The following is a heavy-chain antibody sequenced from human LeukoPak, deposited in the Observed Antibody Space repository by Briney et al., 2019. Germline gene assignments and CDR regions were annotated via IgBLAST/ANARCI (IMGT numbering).Heavy chain of an antibody. CDR1: GFTFSSYA. J-gene: IGHJ3*02. CDR3: ARSGLYSYGGDDAFDI. Sequence: GGSLRLSCAASGFTFSSYAMHWVRQAPGKGLEWVAVISYDGSNKYYADSVKGRFTISRDNSKNTLYLQMNSLRAEDTAVYYCARSGLYSYGGDDAFDIWGQGTMVTVSS. CDR2: ISYDGSNK. D-gene: IGHD5-18*01. V-gene: IGHV3-30*04.